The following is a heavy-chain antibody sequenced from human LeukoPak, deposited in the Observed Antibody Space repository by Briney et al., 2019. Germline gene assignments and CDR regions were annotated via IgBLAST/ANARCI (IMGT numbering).Heavy chain of an antibody. CDR3: ARSKGTIFGVVINHWFDP. CDR1: GGSFSGYY. D-gene: IGHD3-3*01. CDR2: INHSGST. V-gene: IGHV4-34*01. Sequence: SETLSLTCAVYGGSFSGYYWSWIRQPPGKGLEWIGEINHSGSTNYNPPLKSRVTISVDTSKNQFSLKLSSVTAADTAVYYCARSKGTIFGVVINHWFDPWGQGTLVTVSS. J-gene: IGHJ5*02.